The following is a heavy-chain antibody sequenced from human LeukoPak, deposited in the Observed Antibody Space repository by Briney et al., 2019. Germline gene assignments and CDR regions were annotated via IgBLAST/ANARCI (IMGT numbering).Heavy chain of an antibody. CDR2: ISGSGGST. D-gene: IGHD3-9*01. J-gene: IGHJ4*02. CDR1: GFTFSSYA. Sequence: GGSLRLSCAASGFTFSSYAMSWVRQAPGKGLEWVSAISGSGGSTYYADSVKGRFTISRDNSKNTLHLQMNSLRAEDTAVYYCAKDPRYDILTGYDLNYFDYWGQGTLVTVSS. CDR3: AKDPRYDILTGYDLNYFDY. V-gene: IGHV3-23*01.